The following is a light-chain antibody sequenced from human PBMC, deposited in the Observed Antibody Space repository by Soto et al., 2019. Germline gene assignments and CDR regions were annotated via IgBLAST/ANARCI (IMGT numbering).Light chain of an antibody. J-gene: IGLJ2*01. Sequence: QSALTQPASVSGSPGQSITISCTGTSSDVGGYNYVSWYQQHPGKAPKLIIYDVTNRPSGVSTRFSGSKSGNTASLAISGLQAEDEANYSCRSFTSINKAIFGGGNKLTLL. CDR2: DVT. CDR3: RSFTSINKAI. CDR1: SSDVGGYNY. V-gene: IGLV2-14*01.